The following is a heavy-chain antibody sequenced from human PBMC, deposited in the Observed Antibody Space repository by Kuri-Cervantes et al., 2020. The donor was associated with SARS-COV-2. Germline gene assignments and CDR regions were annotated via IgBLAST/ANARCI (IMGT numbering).Heavy chain of an antibody. J-gene: IGHJ6*02. CDR2: IYYSGST. CDR3: ARAADYSNYYYGMDV. CDR1: GGSISSYY. Sequence: SETLSLTCTVSGGSISSYYWSWIRQPPGKGLEWIGYIYYSGSTNYNPSLKSRVTISVDTSKNQFSLKLSSVTAADTAVYYCARAADYSNYYYGMDVWGQGTTVTVSS. V-gene: IGHV4-59*08. D-gene: IGHD4-11*01.